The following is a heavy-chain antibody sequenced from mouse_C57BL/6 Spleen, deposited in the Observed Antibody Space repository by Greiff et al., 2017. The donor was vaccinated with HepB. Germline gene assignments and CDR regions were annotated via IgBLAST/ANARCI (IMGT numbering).Heavy chain of an antibody. CDR1: GFTFTDYY. J-gene: IGHJ3*01. V-gene: IGHV7-3*01. CDR3: ARYDDERDWFAY. CDR2: IRNKANGYTT. Sequence: EVQVVESGGGLVQPGGSLSLSCAASGFTFTDYYMSWVRQPPGKALEWLGFIRNKANGYTTEYSASVKGRFTISRDNSQSILYLQMNALRAEDSATDYCARYDDERDWFAYWGQGTLVTVSA.